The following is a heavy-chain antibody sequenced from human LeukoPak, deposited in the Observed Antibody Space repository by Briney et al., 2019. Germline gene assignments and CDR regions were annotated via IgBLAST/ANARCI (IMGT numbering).Heavy chain of an antibody. Sequence: SETLSLTCAVYGGSFSGYNWSWIRQPPGKGLEWIGEINHSGSTNYNPSLKSRVTISLDKSKNQVSLKLNSVTAADTAVYYCARALGAFDIWGQGTMVTVSS. CDR2: INHSGST. CDR1: GGSFSGYN. CDR3: ARALGAFDI. V-gene: IGHV4-34*01. J-gene: IGHJ3*02.